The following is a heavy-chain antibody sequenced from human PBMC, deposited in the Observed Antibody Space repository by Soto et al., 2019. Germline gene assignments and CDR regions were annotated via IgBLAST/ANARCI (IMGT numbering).Heavy chain of an antibody. V-gene: IGHV3-30*03. CDR3: AAVRITMVRGALYPPDY. Sequence: QVQLVESGGGVVQPGRSLRLSCAASGFTFSSYGMHWVRQAPGKGLEWVAVISYDGSNKYYADSVKGRFTISRDNSKNTLYLQMNSLRAEDTAVYYCAAVRITMVRGALYPPDYWGQGTLVTVSS. CDR2: ISYDGSNK. D-gene: IGHD3-10*01. J-gene: IGHJ4*02. CDR1: GFTFSSYG.